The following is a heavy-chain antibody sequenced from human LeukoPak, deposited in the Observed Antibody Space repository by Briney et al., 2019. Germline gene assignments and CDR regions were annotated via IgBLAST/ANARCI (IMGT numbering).Heavy chain of an antibody. CDR3: ARKAGTWNYYYYYMDV. CDR1: GFTFSTYS. J-gene: IGHJ6*03. V-gene: IGHV3-48*01. CDR2: ISSDSSTI. D-gene: IGHD6-19*01. Sequence: PGGSLRLSCAASGFTFSTYSINWVRQAPGKGLEWVSYISSDSSTIYYADSLKGRFTISRDNAKNSLYLQMNSLRAEDTAVYYCARKAGTWNYYYYYMDVWGKGTTVTISS.